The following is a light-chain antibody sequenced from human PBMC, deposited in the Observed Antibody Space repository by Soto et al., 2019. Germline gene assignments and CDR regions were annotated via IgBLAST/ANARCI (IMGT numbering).Light chain of an antibody. CDR2: EVS. CDR3: TSYAGRDIWV. Sequence: QSALTQPPSASGSPGQSVTISCTGTSSDVGAYNYVSWYQQYPGKAPKLMIYEVSKRHSGVPDRFSGSKSGKTASLTVSGLQPEDEADYYCTSYAGRDIWVFGGGTKLTVL. CDR1: SSDVGAYNY. J-gene: IGLJ3*02. V-gene: IGLV2-8*01.